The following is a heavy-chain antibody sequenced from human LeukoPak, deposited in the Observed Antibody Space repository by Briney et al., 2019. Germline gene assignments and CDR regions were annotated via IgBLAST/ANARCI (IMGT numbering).Heavy chain of an antibody. D-gene: IGHD2-8*01. CDR3: ARDGRYCTNGVCYSRGWFDP. CDR2: ISAYNGNT. V-gene: IGHV1-18*01. CDR1: GYTFTSYG. Sequence: ASVKVSCKASGYTFTSYGISWVRQAPGQGLEWMGWISAYNGNTNYAQKLQGRVTMTTDTSTSTAYMELRSLRSDDTAVYYCARDGRYCTNGVCYSRGWFDPWGQGTLVTVSS. J-gene: IGHJ5*02.